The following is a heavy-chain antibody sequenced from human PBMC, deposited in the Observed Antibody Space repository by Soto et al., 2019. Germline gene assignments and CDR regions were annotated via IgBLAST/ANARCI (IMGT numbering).Heavy chain of an antibody. CDR2: IKQDGSEK. J-gene: IGHJ4*02. D-gene: IGHD6-13*01. Sequence: PGGSLRLSCAVSGFTFSSYWMSWVRQAPGKGLEWVANIKQDGSEKYYVDSVKGRFNISRDNAENSLYLQMNSLRAEDTAVYYCARAPGIAAAGTPHYWGQGTLVTVSS. CDR1: GFTFSSYW. V-gene: IGHV3-7*01. CDR3: ARAPGIAAAGTPHY.